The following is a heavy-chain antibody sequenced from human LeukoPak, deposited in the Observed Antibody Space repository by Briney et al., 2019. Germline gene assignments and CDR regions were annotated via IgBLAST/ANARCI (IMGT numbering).Heavy chain of an antibody. V-gene: IGHV3-9*01. CDR2: ISWNSGSI. J-gene: IGHJ4*02. CDR3: ASTPSGYSGYDFSY. D-gene: IGHD5-12*01. CDR1: GFTFDDYA. Sequence: PGGSLRLSCAASGFTFDDYAMHWVRQAPGKGLEWVSGISWNSGSIGYADSVKGRFTISRDNAKNSLYLQMNSLRAEDTALYYCASTPSGYSGYDFSYWGQGTLVTVSS.